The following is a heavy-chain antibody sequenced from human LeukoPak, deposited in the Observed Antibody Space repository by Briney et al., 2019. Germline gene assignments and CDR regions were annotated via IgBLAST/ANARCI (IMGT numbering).Heavy chain of an antibody. CDR3: VRYYDSSGYLRTPAFDY. J-gene: IGHJ4*02. CDR1: GFTFSSYA. D-gene: IGHD3-22*01. CDR2: ISYDGSNK. V-gene: IGHV3-30-3*01. Sequence: GGSLRLSCAASGFTFSSYAMHWVRQAPGKGLEWVAVISYDGSNKYYADSVKGRFTISRDNSKNTLYLQMNSLRAEDTAVYYCVRYYDSSGYLRTPAFDYWAREPWSPSPQ.